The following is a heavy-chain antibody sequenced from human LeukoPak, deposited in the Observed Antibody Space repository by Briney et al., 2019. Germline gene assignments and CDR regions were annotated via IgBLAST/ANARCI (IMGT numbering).Heavy chain of an antibody. V-gene: IGHV1-69*10. J-gene: IGHJ4*02. CDR3: ARAGDEGYCSGGSCYTY. CDR1: GGTFSSYA. D-gene: IGHD2-15*01. Sequence: SVKLSCKASGGTFSSYAISWVRQAPGQGLEWMGGIIPILGTANYVQKFQGRVTITADKSTSTAYMELSSLRSEDTAVYYCARAGDEGYCSGGSCYTYWGQGTLVTVSS. CDR2: IIPILGTA.